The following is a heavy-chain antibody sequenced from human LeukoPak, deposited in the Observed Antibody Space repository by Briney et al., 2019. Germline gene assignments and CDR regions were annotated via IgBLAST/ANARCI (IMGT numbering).Heavy chain of an antibody. CDR1: GGSISSYY. D-gene: IGHD3-10*01. CDR2: IYTSGST. V-gene: IGHV4-4*07. J-gene: IGHJ5*02. CDR3: AENLLTYYYGSGGFDP. Sequence: SETLSLTCTVSGGSISSYYWSWIRQPAGKGLEWIGRIYTSGSTNYNPSLKSRVTMSVDTSKNQFSLKLSSVTAADTAVYYCAENLLTYYYGSGGFDPWGQGTLVTVSS.